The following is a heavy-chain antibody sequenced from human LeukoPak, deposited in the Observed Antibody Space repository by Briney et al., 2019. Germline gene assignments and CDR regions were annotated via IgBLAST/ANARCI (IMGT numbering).Heavy chain of an antibody. D-gene: IGHD3-22*01. CDR2: ISRNSGNV. J-gene: IGHJ4*02. V-gene: IGHV3-9*01. Sequence: GGSLRLSCAASGFTFDDFAIHWVRQAPGKGLEWVSGISRNSGNVGYADSVKGRFTISRDNAKNSLYLQMNSLRAEDTALYYCAKDMYYYDGSGYLDSWGQGTLVTVSS. CDR1: GFTFDDFA. CDR3: AKDMYYYDGSGYLDS.